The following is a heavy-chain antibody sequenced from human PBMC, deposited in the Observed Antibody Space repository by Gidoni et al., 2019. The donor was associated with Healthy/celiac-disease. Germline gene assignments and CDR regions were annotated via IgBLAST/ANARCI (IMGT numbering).Heavy chain of an antibody. J-gene: IGHJ6*03. D-gene: IGHD5-12*01. Sequence: EVQLVQSGAEVKKPGEYLTIYCKGSGYSFTSYWIGWVRQMPGKGLEWMGIIYPGDSDTRYSPSFQGQVTISADKSISTAYLQWSSLKASDTAMYYCARSGEFNSGYDFGYYYYYYMDVWGKGTTVTVSS. CDR2: IYPGDSDT. CDR1: GYSFTSYW. CDR3: ARSGEFNSGYDFGYYYYYYMDV. V-gene: IGHV5-51*01.